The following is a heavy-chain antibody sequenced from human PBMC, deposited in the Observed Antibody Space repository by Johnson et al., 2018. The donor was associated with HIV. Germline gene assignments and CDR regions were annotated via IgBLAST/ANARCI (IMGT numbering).Heavy chain of an antibody. D-gene: IGHD3-10*01. Sequence: MQLVESGGGVVQPGRSLRLSCAASGFTFSSYAMHWVRQAPGKGLVWVAVISFDGSKKYYTDSVKGRFTIYRDNSKNTLYLQMTSLRQDDTAVYSCYCTDHVGAGSESKGTFDAWGQGTMVTVSS. CDR3: YCTDHVGAGSESKGTFDA. CDR1: GFTFSSYA. CDR2: ISFDGSKK. V-gene: IGHV3-30-3*01. J-gene: IGHJ3*01.